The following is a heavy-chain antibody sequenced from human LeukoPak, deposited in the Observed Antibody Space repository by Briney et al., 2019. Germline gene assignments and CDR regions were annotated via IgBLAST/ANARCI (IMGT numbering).Heavy chain of an antibody. CDR2: IHYSGST. CDR1: GDSISSGDHY. CDR3: ARAAADTNIRYYFDY. J-gene: IGHJ4*02. V-gene: IGHV4-30-4*01. Sequence: SQTLSLTCTVSGDSISSGDHYWSWIRQPPGKGLEWIGYIHYSGSTYYNPSVKSRVIISVAMSKNQFSLSLDSLTAADSAVYYCARAAADTNIRYYFDYWGQGTLVTVST. D-gene: IGHD2/OR15-2a*01.